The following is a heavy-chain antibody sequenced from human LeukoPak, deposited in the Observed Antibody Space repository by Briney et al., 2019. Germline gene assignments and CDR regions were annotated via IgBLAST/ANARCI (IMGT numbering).Heavy chain of an antibody. Sequence: SETLSLTCTVSRGSIRSYYWSWIRQPPGKGLEWIGYIYYSGSTNYNPSLKSRVTISVDTSKNQFYLKLSSVTAADTAVYYCAGGITMVRGYWYFDLWGRGTLVTVSS. CDR2: IYYSGST. CDR3: AGGITMVRGYWYFDL. CDR1: RGSIRSYY. V-gene: IGHV4-59*01. D-gene: IGHD3-10*01. J-gene: IGHJ2*01.